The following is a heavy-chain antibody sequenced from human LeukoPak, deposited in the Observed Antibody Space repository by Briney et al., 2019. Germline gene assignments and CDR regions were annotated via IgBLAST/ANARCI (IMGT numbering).Heavy chain of an antibody. J-gene: IGHJ4*02. CDR2: ISDSGGST. Sequence: GGSLRLSCAVSGITLSNYGMSWVRQAPGEGLEWVAGISDSGGSTNYADSVKGRFTISRDNPKNTLYLQMNSLRAEDTAVYFCAKRGIVIRAVIIVGFHKEAYYFDYWGQGALVTVSS. V-gene: IGHV3-23*01. D-gene: IGHD3-10*01. CDR3: AKRGIVIRAVIIVGFHKEAYYFDY. CDR1: GITLSNYG.